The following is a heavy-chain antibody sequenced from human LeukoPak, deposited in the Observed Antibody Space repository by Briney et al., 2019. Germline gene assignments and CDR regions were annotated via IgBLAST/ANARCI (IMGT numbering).Heavy chain of an antibody. CDR1: GFTVSSNY. Sequence: GGSLRLSCAASGFTVSSNYMSWVRQAPGKGLGWVSVIYSGGSTYYADSVKGRFTISRDNSKNTLYLQMNSLRAEDTAVYYCARDYPSGYYYYCGMDVWGQGTTVTVSS. J-gene: IGHJ6*02. CDR2: IYSGGST. V-gene: IGHV3-53*01. CDR3: ARDYPSGYYYYCGMDV.